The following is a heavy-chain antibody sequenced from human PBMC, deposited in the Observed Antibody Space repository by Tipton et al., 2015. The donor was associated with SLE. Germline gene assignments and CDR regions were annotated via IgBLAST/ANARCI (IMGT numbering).Heavy chain of an antibody. CDR2: IYRSGST. D-gene: IGHD5-18*01. Sequence: TLSLTCAVSGYAIRDGFYWGWIRQSPGKGLEWIGYIYRSGSTNYNPSLKSRLTISVDTSKNQFSLRLTSVTAADTVLYYCARGTLQLWSYFDSWGQGTLVTVSS. V-gene: IGHV4-4*08. J-gene: IGHJ4*02. CDR1: GYAIRDGFY. CDR3: ARGTLQLWSYFDS.